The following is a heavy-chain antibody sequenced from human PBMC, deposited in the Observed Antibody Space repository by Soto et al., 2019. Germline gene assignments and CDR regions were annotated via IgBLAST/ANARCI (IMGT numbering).Heavy chain of an antibody. CDR2: INSDGSST. CDR3: ASQVD. CDR1: GFIFISYW. V-gene: IGHV3-74*01. J-gene: IGHJ4*02. Sequence: PGGCLRLSCGASGFIFISYWMHWDRQAPGKGMVWVSRINSDGSSTSYADSVKGRFTISRDNAKNTLYLQMMYLRAKDKDVNCCASQVDWGQGTLVTVSS.